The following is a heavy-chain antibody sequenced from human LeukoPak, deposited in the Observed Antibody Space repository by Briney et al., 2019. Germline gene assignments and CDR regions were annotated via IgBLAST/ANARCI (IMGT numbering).Heavy chain of an antibody. D-gene: IGHD6-6*01. V-gene: IGHV3-21*01. Sequence: PGGSLRLSCAASGFTFSSYSMNWVRQAPGRGLEWVSSISSSSSYIYYADSVKGRLTISRDNAKNSLYLQMNSLRAEDTAVYYCARGPTYSSSSVFFDYWGQGTLVTVSS. CDR3: ARGPTYSSSSVFFDY. J-gene: IGHJ4*02. CDR2: ISSSSSYI. CDR1: GFTFSSYS.